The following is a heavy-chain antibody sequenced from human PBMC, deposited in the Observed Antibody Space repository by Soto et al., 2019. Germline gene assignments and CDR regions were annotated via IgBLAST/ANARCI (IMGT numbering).Heavy chain of an antibody. CDR2: IGTAGDT. V-gene: IGHV3-13*01. CDR3: ARGGIAVARSSYYYYGMDV. D-gene: IGHD6-19*01. Sequence: PGGSLRLSCAASGFTFSSYDMHWVRQATGKGLEWVSAIGTAGDTYYPGSVKGRFTISRENAKNSLYLQMNSLRAGDTAVYYCARGGIAVARSSYYYYGMDVWGQGTTVTVSS. J-gene: IGHJ6*02. CDR1: GFTFSSYD.